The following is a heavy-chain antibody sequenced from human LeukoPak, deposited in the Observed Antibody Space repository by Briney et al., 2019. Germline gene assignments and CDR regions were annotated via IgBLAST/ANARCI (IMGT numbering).Heavy chain of an antibody. J-gene: IGHJ4*02. CDR3: ARQKGVNWAFIDY. CDR2: INHSGSI. D-gene: IGHD7-27*01. Sequence: SETLSLTCAVYGGSFSGYYWNWIRQPPGKGLEWIGEINHSGSINYNSSLKSRVTISVDTSKNQFSLKLSSVTAADTAVYYCARQKGVNWAFIDYWGQGTLVTVSS. CDR1: GGSFSGYY. V-gene: IGHV4-34*01.